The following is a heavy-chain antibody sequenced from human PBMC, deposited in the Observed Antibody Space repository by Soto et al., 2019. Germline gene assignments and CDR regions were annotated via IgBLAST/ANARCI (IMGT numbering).Heavy chain of an antibody. D-gene: IGHD1-7*01. CDR3: ARGGVKGTTSRGQVYN. CDR2: ISSSSDST. J-gene: IGHJ4*02. V-gene: IGHV3-11*06. CDR1: GFTFSDYY. Sequence: QVQVVESGGGLVKPGGSLRLSCAASGFTFSDYYMSWIRQAPGKGLEWVSFISSSSDSTKYADSVKGRFTISRDNAKNSLSLQLNSLRGEDTAVYYCARGGVKGTTSRGQVYNWGQGTLVTVSS.